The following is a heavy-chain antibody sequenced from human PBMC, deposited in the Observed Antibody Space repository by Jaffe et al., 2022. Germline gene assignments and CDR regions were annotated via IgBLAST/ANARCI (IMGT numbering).Heavy chain of an antibody. CDR2: IRYDGSNK. D-gene: IGHD4-17*01. V-gene: IGHV3-30*02. J-gene: IGHJ6*03. CDR1: GFTFSSYG. CDR3: AKDRSTVTTKYYYYYMDV. Sequence: QVQLVESGGGVVQPGGSLRLSCAASGFTFSSYGMHWVRQAPGKGLEWVAFIRYDGSNKYYADSVKGRFTISRDNSKNTLYLQMNSLRAEDTAVYYCAKDRSTVTTKYYYYYMDVWGKGTTVTVSS.